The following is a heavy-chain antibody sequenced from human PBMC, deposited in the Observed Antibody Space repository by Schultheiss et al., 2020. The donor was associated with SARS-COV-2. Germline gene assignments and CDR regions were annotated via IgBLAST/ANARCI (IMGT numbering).Heavy chain of an antibody. CDR3: ARDVADSIWGGHLADH. J-gene: IGHJ5*02. CDR2: IIPIFGTA. D-gene: IGHD3-16*01. CDR1: GYTFTGYY. Sequence: SVKVSCKASGYTFTGYYMHWVRQAPGQGLEWMGGIIPIFGTANYAQKFQGRVTITADKSTSTAYMELSSLRSDDTAVYFCARDVADSIWGGHLADHWGQGTLVTVSS. V-gene: IGHV1-69*06.